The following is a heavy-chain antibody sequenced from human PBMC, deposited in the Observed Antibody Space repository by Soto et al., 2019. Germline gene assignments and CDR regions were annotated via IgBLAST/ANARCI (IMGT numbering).Heavy chain of an antibody. CDR1: GYTFTKFH. CDR2: IDPSGGVT. V-gene: IGHV1-46*01. J-gene: IGHJ3*02. Sequence: ASVKVSCKASGYTFTKFHIHWVRQAPGQGLEWMGMIDPSGGVTRDAQRFQGRITMTSDTSTSSVYMELRGLTSEDTAVYYCASKYYYDSSGYYLDAFDIWGQGTMVTVSS. D-gene: IGHD3-22*01. CDR3: ASKYYYDSSGYYLDAFDI.